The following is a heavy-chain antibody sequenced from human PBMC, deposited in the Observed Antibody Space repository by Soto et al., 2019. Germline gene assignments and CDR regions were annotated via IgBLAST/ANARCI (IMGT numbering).Heavy chain of an antibody. J-gene: IGHJ5*02. CDR1: GYTFSNSG. Sequence: QVQLVQSGGEVKRPGASVKVSCKTSGYTFSNSGITWVRQAPGQPLEWLGWISLYSDGTNYAKKLQGRVSMTTDTTPPTAYMELRSLRSDDTAAYYCARVIPGSEAWFVPWGQVTLVTVST. V-gene: IGHV1-18*01. CDR2: ISLYSDGT. D-gene: IGHD2-2*01. CDR3: ARVIPGSEAWFVP.